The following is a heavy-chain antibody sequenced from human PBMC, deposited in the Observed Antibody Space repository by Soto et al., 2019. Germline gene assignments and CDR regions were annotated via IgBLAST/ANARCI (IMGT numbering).Heavy chain of an antibody. D-gene: IGHD1-7*01. CDR3: ARSLELEPGAFDL. J-gene: IGHJ3*01. Sequence: QVQLVQSGAEVKKPGASVKVSCKASGYTFTSYAMHWVRQAPGQRLEWMGWINAGNGNTKYSQKFQGRVTITRDTSASTAYMELSSLRSDDTAVYYCARSLELEPGAFDLWGQGTMVTVSS. CDR2: INAGNGNT. V-gene: IGHV1-3*01. CDR1: GYTFTSYA.